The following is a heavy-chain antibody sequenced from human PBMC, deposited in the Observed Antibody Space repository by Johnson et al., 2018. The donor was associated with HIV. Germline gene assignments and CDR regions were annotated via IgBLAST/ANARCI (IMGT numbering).Heavy chain of an antibody. V-gene: IGHV3-33*01. CDR1: GFTFSSYG. Sequence: VQVVESGGGVVQPGRSLRLSCAASGFTFSSYGMHWVRQAPGKGLEWVAVIWYDGSNKYYADSVKGRFTISRDNSKNTLYLQMNSLRAEDTAVYYCARASVVVPFYAFDIWGQGTMVTVSS. CDR2: IWYDGSNK. J-gene: IGHJ3*02. CDR3: ARASVVVPFYAFDI. D-gene: IGHD2-21*01.